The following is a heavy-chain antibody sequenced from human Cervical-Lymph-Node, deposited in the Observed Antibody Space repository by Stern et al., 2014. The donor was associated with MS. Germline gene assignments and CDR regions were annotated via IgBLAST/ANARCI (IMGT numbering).Heavy chain of an antibody. CDR1: GGSFIHYA. CDR3: AGPRYAF. Sequence: VQLVESGTEVKKPGSSVKVSCKASGGSFIHYAINWVRQAPGQGPEWMGDISPMFSTSNYAQKFQGRVTITADKSTTTAYMEVNSLTSEDTAVYYCAGPRYAFWGQGTLVIVSS. D-gene: IGHD2-2*01. V-gene: IGHV1-69*06. J-gene: IGHJ4*02. CDR2: ISPMFSTS.